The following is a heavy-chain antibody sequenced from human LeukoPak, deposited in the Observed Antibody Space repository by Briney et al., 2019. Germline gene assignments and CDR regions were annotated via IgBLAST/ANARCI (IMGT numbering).Heavy chain of an antibody. CDR2: IKQDGSET. V-gene: IGHV3-7*04. CDR1: GFTFSRYW. Sequence: PGGSLRLSCAASGFTFSRYWMSWVRQAPGKGLEWVANIKQDGSETYYVDSVKGRFTISRDNAKNLLYLEMNSLRAEDTALYYWARVDGSSSCPDYWGQGTLVTVSS. D-gene: IGHD6-13*01. CDR3: ARVDGSSSCPDY. J-gene: IGHJ4*02.